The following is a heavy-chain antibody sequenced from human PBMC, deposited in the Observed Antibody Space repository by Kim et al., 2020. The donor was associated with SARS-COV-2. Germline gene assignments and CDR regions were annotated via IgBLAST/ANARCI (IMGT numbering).Heavy chain of an antibody. CDR3: ARDTKLRYFDWLPKYGMDV. CDR1: GYTFTSYG. V-gene: IGHV1-18*01. J-gene: IGHJ6*04. CDR2: ISAYNGNT. Sequence: ASVKVSCKASGYTFTSYGISWVRQAPGQGLEWMGWISAYNGNTNYAQKLQGRVTMTTDTSTSTAYMELRSLRSDDTVVYYRARDTKLRYFDWLPKYGMDVWGEGTTVTVSS. D-gene: IGHD3-9*01.